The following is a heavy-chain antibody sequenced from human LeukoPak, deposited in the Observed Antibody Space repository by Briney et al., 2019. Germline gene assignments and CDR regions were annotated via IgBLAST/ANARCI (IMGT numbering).Heavy chain of an antibody. Sequence: GASVTLSCKASGPTFTNDEIHWVRQATGQGLEWMGWMNPSSGNTGYAQKFQGRLNMTRNTSISTAYMDLSSQRSDDTAVYYCARRDCTTGACRFDDWGQGTRVSVSP. V-gene: IGHV1-8*01. J-gene: IGHJ4*02. CDR3: ARRDCTTGACRFDD. CDR2: MNPSSGNT. D-gene: IGHD2-8*01. CDR1: GPTFTNDE.